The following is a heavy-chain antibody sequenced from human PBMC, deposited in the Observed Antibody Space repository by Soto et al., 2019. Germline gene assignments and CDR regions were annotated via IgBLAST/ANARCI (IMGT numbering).Heavy chain of an antibody. CDR3: ARGQRFTIGLSY. J-gene: IGHJ4*02. CDR1: GGSFSGYY. D-gene: IGHD3-3*01. V-gene: IGHV4-34*01. CDR2: INHSGST. Sequence: SETLSLTCAVYGGSFSGYYWSWIRQPPGKGLEWIGEINHSGSTNYNPSLKSRVTISVDTSKNQFSPKLSSVTAADTAVYYCARGQRFTIGLSYWGQGILVTVSS.